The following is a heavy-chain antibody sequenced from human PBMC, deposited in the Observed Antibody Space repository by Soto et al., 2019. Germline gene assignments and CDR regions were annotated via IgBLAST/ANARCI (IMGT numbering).Heavy chain of an antibody. D-gene: IGHD1-1*01. CDR3: AKLVGTKYSYYYYGMDV. CDR2: ISGSGGST. Sequence: GESLKISCAASGFTFSSYAMSWVRQAPGKGLEWVSAISGSGGSTYYADSVKGRFTISRDNSKNTLYLQMNSLRAEDTAVYYCAKLVGTKYSYYYYGMDVWGQGTTVTVSS. CDR1: GFTFSSYA. V-gene: IGHV3-23*01. J-gene: IGHJ6*02.